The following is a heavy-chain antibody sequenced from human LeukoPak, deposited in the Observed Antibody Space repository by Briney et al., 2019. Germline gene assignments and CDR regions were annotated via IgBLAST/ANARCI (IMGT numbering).Heavy chain of an antibody. J-gene: IGHJ6*04. CDR3: AELGITMIGGV. V-gene: IGHV3-48*03. CDR1: GFTFSNYE. Sequence: GGSLRLSCAASGFTFSNYEMRWVRQAPGKGLEWVSYISSSGSDIYYADSVKGRFTISRDNAKNSLYLHMNSLRAEDTAVYYCAELGITMIGGVWGKGTTVTISS. CDR2: ISSSGSDI. D-gene: IGHD3-10*02.